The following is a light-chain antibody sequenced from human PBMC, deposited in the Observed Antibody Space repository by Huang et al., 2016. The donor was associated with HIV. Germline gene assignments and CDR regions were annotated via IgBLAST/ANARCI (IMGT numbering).Light chain of an antibody. V-gene: IGKV1-33*01. Sequence: DIQMTQSPSSLSASVGDRVTITCQASQDIGNYLSWYQQKPGKAPQLLIYDASILEAGVPSRFSGDGYGTDFTFTISRLQPEDVATYYCQQYDNFPWTFGQGTKLEIK. CDR3: QQYDNFPWT. CDR1: QDIGNY. J-gene: IGKJ2*02. CDR2: DAS.